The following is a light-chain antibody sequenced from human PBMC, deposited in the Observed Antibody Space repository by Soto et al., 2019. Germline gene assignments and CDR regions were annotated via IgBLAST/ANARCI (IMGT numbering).Light chain of an antibody. CDR3: QSADSSGTYRV. V-gene: IGLV3-25*02. CDR1: ALPKQY. J-gene: IGLJ1*01. Sequence: SYELTQPPSVSVSPGQTARITCSGDALPKQYAYWYQQKPGQAPVLVIYKDSERPSGIPERFSGSSSGTTVTLTISGVQAEDEADYYCQSADSSGTYRVFGTGTKLTVL. CDR2: KDS.